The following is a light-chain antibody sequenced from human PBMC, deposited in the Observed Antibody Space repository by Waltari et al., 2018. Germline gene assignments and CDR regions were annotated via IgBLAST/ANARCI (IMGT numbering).Light chain of an antibody. V-gene: IGKV1-5*03. Sequence: DIQMTQSPSTLSATVGDRVTITCRASQNINTWLAWHQQKPGRAPKLLIYKASNLESGVPSRFSGSGSGTEFTLTISSLQPDDFATYYCLQYNGESRTFGQGTKVEVK. J-gene: IGKJ1*01. CDR2: KAS. CDR1: QNINTW. CDR3: LQYNGESRT.